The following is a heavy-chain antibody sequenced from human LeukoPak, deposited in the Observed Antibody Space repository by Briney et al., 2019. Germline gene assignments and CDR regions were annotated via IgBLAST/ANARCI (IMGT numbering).Heavy chain of an antibody. CDR3: ARDIIHSSGLPNY. J-gene: IGHJ4*02. D-gene: IGHD3-22*01. Sequence: GGSLRLSCAASGFTFSSYWMSWVRQAPGKGLEWVANIKEDGSEKYYVDSVKGRFTISRDNAKNALYLQMNSLRAEDTAVYYCARDIIHSSGLPNYWGQGTLVTVSS. CDR1: GFTFSSYW. CDR2: IKEDGSEK. V-gene: IGHV3-7*01.